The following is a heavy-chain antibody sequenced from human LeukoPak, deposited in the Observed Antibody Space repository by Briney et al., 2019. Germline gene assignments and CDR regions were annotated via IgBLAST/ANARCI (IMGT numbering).Heavy chain of an antibody. V-gene: IGHV1-2*02. CDR1: GYTFTGYY. CDR3: ARESRYYYDSSGDY. CDR2: INPNSGGT. D-gene: IGHD3-22*01. Sequence: ASVKVSCKASGYTFTGYYMHWVRQAPGQGLEWMGWINPNSGGTNYAQKFQGRVTMTRDTSISTAYMELSRPRSDDTAVYYCARESRYYYDSSGDYWGQGTLVTVSS. J-gene: IGHJ4*02.